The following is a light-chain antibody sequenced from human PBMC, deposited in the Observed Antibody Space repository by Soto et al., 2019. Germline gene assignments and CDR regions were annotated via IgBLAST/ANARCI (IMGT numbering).Light chain of an antibody. J-gene: IGKJ3*01. CDR1: QSVSSN. CDR2: GAS. V-gene: IGKV3-15*01. Sequence: EIVMTQSPATLSVSPGERATLSCRASQSVSSNLAWYQQKPGQAPRLLIYGASTRATGIPARFSGSGSGTEFTPTISSLQSEDFAVYYCQQYNNWPPFTFGPRTKVDI. CDR3: QQYNNWPPFT.